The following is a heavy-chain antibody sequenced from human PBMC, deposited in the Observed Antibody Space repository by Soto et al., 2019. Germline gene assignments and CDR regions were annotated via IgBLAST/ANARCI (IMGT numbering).Heavy chain of an antibody. D-gene: IGHD6-19*01. Sequence: ASVKVSCKASGYTFTSYGISWVRQAPGQGLEWMGWISAYNGNTNYAQNLKGRVTMTTDTSTSTAYMELSSLRSEDTAVYYYAGLAVAVPFDYWGQGTLFTVSS. CDR1: GYTFTSYG. V-gene: IGHV1-18*01. CDR3: AGLAVAVPFDY. CDR2: ISAYNGNT. J-gene: IGHJ4*02.